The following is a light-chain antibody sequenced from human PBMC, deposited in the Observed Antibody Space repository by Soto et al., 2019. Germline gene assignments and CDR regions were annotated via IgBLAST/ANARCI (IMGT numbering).Light chain of an antibody. J-gene: IGKJ2*02. Sequence: DIQMTQSPPALSASVGDIVTITCLAIQGISNSLAWFQQKPGKVPKRLIYEASTFESGDPSRFSGSGSGTEFTLTISSLQPEDFATYFWLQHNTYPRTFGQGTTLEI. CDR2: EAS. V-gene: IGKV1-17*03. CDR1: QGISNS. CDR3: LQHNTYPRT.